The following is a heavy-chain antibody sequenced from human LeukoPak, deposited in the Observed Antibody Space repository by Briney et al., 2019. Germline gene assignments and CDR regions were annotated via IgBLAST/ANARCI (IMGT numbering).Heavy chain of an antibody. V-gene: IGHV3-7*01. CDR1: GFTFSRYW. Sequence: GGSLRLSCAASGFTFSRYWMSWVRQAPGEGLAWVANIKQDGSEKYYVDSAKGRFTISRDNAKNSLYLQMNSLRAEDTAVYYCARGTMVRGVILMNWGQGSLVTDSS. CDR3: ARGTMVRGVILMN. J-gene: IGHJ4*02. CDR2: IKQDGSEK. D-gene: IGHD3-10*01.